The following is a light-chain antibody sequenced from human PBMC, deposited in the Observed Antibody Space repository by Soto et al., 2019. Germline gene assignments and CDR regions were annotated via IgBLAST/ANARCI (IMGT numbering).Light chain of an antibody. J-gene: IGLJ2*01. Sequence: QSVLTQPPSVSGAPGQRVTISCTGSSSNIGAGYDVHWYQQLPGTAPKLLIYGNSNRPSGVPDRISGSKSGTSASLAINGLQAEDEADYYCQSYDSSLSGVVFGGGTKVTVL. CDR2: GNS. V-gene: IGLV1-40*01. CDR1: SSNIGAGYD. CDR3: QSYDSSLSGVV.